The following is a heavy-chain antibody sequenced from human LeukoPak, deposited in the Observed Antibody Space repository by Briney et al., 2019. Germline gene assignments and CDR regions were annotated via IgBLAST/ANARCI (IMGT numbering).Heavy chain of an antibody. J-gene: IGHJ4*02. V-gene: IGHV4-59*01. CDR3: ARAQQWLPIDY. D-gene: IGHD6-19*01. CDR1: GGSISSYY. Sequence: SETLSLTCTVSGGSISSYYWSWIRQPPGKGLEWIGYIYYSGSTNYNPSLKSRVTISVDTSKNQFPLKLSSVTAADTAVYYCARAQQWLPIDYWGQGTLVTVSS. CDR2: IYYSGST.